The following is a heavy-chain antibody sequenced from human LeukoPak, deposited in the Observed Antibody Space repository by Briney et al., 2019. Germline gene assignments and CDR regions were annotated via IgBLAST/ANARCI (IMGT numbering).Heavy chain of an antibody. V-gene: IGHV3-21*01. CDR1: GFTFSRYA. D-gene: IGHD2-8*02. J-gene: IGHJ4*02. CDR2: ISTGGDNT. Sequence: KPGGSLRLSCAASGFTFSRYAMNWVRQAPEKGLEWVSYISTGGDNTFYADSLKGRFTVSRDNAKNSLFLQMDSLRAEDAAVYYCATLLTGGPWGWGQGTLVTVSS. CDR3: ATLLTGGPWG.